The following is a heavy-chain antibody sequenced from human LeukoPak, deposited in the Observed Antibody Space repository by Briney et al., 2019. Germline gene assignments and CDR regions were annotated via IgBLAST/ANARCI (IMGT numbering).Heavy chain of an antibody. J-gene: IGHJ5*02. Sequence: SETLSLTCTVSGGSISSGGYYWSWIRQHPGKGLEWIGYIYYSGSTYYNPSLKSRVTISVDTSKNQFSLKLSSVTAADTAVYYCAREVLAAIGVSNWFDPWGQGTLVTVSS. CDR3: AREVLAAIGVSNWFDP. CDR1: GGSISSGGYY. CDR2: IYYSGST. V-gene: IGHV4-31*03. D-gene: IGHD2-2*01.